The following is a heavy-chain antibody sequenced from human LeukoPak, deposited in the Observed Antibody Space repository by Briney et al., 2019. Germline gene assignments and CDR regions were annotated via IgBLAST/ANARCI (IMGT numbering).Heavy chain of an antibody. V-gene: IGHV1-3*01. CDR3: ARSGYSSGWYLHLVFDY. J-gene: IGHJ4*02. Sequence: ASVKVSCKASGYTFSSYAMHWVRQAPGQRLEWMGWINAGNGNTKYSQKFQGRVTITRDTSASTAYMELSSLRSEDTAVYYCARSGYSSGWYLHLVFDYWGQRTLVTVSS. D-gene: IGHD6-19*01. CDR1: GYTFSSYA. CDR2: INAGNGNT.